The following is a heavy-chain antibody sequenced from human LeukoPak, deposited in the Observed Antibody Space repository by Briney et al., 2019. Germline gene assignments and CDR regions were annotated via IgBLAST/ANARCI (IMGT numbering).Heavy chain of an antibody. CDR3: VRETATYYCDSRGYYRQTEVFDI. J-gene: IGHJ3*02. CDR2: VFYSGRT. Sequence: SETLSLTCSVSGVSVRTDSHYWSWIRQPPGKGLEWIGNVFYSGRTAYNPSLKSRVTISVDMSKSQFSLQLSSVTAADTAVYYCVRETATYYCDSRGYYRQTEVFDIWGQGTPVIVSS. CDR1: GVSVRTDSHY. D-gene: IGHD3-22*01. V-gene: IGHV4-61*01.